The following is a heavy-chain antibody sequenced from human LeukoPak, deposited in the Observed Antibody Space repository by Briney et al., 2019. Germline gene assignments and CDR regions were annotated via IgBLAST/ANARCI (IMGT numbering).Heavy chain of an antibody. V-gene: IGHV3-11*04. CDR3: SRATHYYNSSGYWDAGRDAFDI. D-gene: IGHD3-22*01. J-gene: IGHJ3*02. CDR1: GFTFSDYY. CDR2: ISSSGSTI. Sequence: GGSLRLSCAASGFTFSDYYMSWIRQAPGKGPEWVSYISSSGSTIYYADSVKGRFTISRDNAKNSLYLQMNSLRAEDTAVYYCSRATHYYNSSGYWDAGRDAFDIWGQGTMVTVSS.